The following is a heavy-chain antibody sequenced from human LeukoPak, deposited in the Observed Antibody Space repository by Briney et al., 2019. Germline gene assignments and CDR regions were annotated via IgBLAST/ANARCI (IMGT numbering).Heavy chain of an antibody. CDR3: ARHVLTTGISRFYYNIGYFDY. CDR1: GGSINSYY. Sequence: SSETLSLTCTVSGGSINSYYWNWIRQPPGKGLEWIGYVSYSGSTNYNPSLKSRVTISVDTSKNQFSLSLSSVTAADTAIYYCARHVLTTGISRFYYNIGYFDYWGQGTLVTVSS. CDR2: VSYSGST. V-gene: IGHV4-59*01. D-gene: IGHD4-17*01. J-gene: IGHJ4*02.